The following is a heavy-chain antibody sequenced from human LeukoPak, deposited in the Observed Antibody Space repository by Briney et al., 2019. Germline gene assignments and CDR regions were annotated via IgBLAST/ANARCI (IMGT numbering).Heavy chain of an antibody. D-gene: IGHD3-22*01. CDR3: AREDGTMIVVDPRQIGDAFDI. V-gene: IGHV1-69*04. CDR2: IIPILGIA. CDR1: GGTFSSYA. J-gene: IGHJ3*02. Sequence: ASVKVSCNASGGTFSSYANIGVRQSPGQGLEWMGRIIPILGIANYAQKSQGRVTITADKSTSTAYMELSSLRSEDTAVYYCAREDGTMIVVDPRQIGDAFDIWGQGKLCTLSS.